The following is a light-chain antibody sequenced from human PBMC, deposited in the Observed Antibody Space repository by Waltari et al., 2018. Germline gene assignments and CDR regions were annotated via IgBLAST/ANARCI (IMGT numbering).Light chain of an antibody. CDR3: AAWDDSLNAWI. CDR2: RSD. J-gene: IGLJ3*02. CDR1: SSNIGRNS. V-gene: IGLV1-44*01. Sequence: QSLLTQPPSISGAPGQRVTISCSGGSSNIGRNSVNWYEQVPGTAPKLRIFRSDQRPSGVSDRFSGSKSGTSASLTITGLLSADEADYICAAWDDSLNAWIFGGGTRLTVL.